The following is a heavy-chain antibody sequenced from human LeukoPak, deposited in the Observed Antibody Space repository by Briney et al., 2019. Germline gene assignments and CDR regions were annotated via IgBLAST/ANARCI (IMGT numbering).Heavy chain of an antibody. Sequence: SETLSLTCTVSGGSISSGGYYWSWIRQHPGKGLEWIGYIYYSGSTYYNPSLKSRVTISVDTSKNQFSLKLSSVTAADTAVYYCARGSYDSSGYYYFFLFDYWGQRTLVTVSS. CDR1: GGSISSGGYY. V-gene: IGHV4-31*03. CDR3: ARGSYDSSGYYYFFLFDY. D-gene: IGHD3-22*01. J-gene: IGHJ4*02. CDR2: IYYSGST.